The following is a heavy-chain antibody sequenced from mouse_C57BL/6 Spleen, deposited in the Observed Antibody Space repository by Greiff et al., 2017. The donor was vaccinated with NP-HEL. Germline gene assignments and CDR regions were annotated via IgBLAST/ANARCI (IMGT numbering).Heavy chain of an antibody. V-gene: IGHV2-2*01. Sequence: QVHVKQSGPGLVQPSQSLSITCKVSGFSLTSYGVHWVRQSPGKGLEWLGVIWSGGSTDYNAAFISRLSISKDNSKSQVFFKMNSLQAYDTAIYYCAIDGYLPFAYWGQGTLVTVSA. CDR2: IWSGGST. D-gene: IGHD2-3*01. CDR1: GFSLTSYG. J-gene: IGHJ3*01. CDR3: AIDGYLPFAY.